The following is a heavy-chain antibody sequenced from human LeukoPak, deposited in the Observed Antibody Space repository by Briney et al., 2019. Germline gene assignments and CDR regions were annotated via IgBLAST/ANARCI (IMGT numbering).Heavy chain of an antibody. Sequence: GGSLRLSCAASGFTFSSNGMHWVRQAPGKGLEWVAVIWYDGSDKYYTDSVKGRFTISRDNAKNSLYLQMNSLRAEDTAVYYCARAVVVTASDYWGQGTLVTVSS. CDR3: ARAVVVTASDY. V-gene: IGHV3-33*01. CDR1: GFTFSSNG. J-gene: IGHJ4*02. D-gene: IGHD2-21*02. CDR2: IWYDGSDK.